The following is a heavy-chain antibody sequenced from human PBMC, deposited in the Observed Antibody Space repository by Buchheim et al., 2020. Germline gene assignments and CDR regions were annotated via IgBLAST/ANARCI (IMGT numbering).Heavy chain of an antibody. CDR1: GGSVSSGSYY. V-gene: IGHV4-61*01. D-gene: IGHD1-14*01. Sequence: QVQLQESGPGLVKPSETLSLTCTVSGGSVSSGSYYWSWIRQPPGKGLEWIGYIYYSGSTNYNPSLKSRVTISVDTSKNQFSLKLSSVTAADTAVYYCARGVGLKDKTVPDYWGQGTL. CDR3: ARGVGLKDKTVPDY. CDR2: IYYSGST. J-gene: IGHJ4*02.